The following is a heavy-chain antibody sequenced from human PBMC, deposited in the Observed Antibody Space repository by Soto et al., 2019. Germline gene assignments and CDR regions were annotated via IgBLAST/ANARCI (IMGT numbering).Heavy chain of an antibody. CDR1: GFSLTTSGVG. J-gene: IGHJ4*02. D-gene: IGHD3-3*01. CDR3: AHRILRTVFGLVTTTAIYFDF. Sequence: QITLNESGPTVVKPAETLTLTCTFSGFSLTTSGVGVGWIRQSPGKAPEWLALIYWDDDKRYSASLKRRLTITKDTSKNQVVLTMASMDPADTATYYCAHRILRTVFGLVTTTAIYFDFWGQGTPVVVSS. V-gene: IGHV2-5*02. CDR2: IYWDDDK.